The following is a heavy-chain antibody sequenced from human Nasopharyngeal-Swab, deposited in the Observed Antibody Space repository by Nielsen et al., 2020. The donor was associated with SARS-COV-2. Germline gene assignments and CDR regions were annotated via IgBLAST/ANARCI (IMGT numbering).Heavy chain of an antibody. D-gene: IGHD6-13*01. CDR2: IYHSGST. J-gene: IGHJ3*02. V-gene: IGHV4-4*02. Sequence: VRQAPGKGLEWIGEIYHSGSTNYNPSLKSRVTISVDKSKTQFSLKLSSVTAADTAVYYCARRPGGIAAAGDAFDIWGQGTMVTVS. CDR3: ARRPGGIAAAGDAFDI.